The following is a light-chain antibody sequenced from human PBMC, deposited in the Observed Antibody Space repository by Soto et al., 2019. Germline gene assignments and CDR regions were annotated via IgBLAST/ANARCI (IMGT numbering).Light chain of an antibody. CDR2: GAY. V-gene: IGKV3-15*01. J-gene: IGKJ5*01. CDR1: QSVSSN. Sequence: EIVMTQSPATLSVSPGERATLSCTASQSVSSNLAWYQQKPGQAPRLLIYGAYTRATGIPARFSGSGSGTEFTLTISSLQSEAFAVYYCQQYNRWPPITFGQGTRLEIK. CDR3: QQYNRWPPIT.